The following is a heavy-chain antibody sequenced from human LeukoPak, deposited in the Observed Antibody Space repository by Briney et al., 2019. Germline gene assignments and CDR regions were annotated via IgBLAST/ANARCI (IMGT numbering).Heavy chain of an antibody. Sequence: GGSLRLSCAASGFTFSSYEMNWVRQAPGKGLEWVANIKQDGSEKYYVDSVKGRFTISRDNAKNSLYLQMNSLRAEDTAVYYCARNYGSRDYWGQGTLVTVSA. CDR3: ARNYGSRDY. CDR1: GFTFSSYE. CDR2: IKQDGSEK. V-gene: IGHV3-7*01. D-gene: IGHD4-17*01. J-gene: IGHJ4*02.